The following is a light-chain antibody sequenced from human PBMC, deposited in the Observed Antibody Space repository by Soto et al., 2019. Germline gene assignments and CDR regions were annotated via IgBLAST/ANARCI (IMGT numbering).Light chain of an antibody. CDR2: DVS. V-gene: IGLV2-14*03. Sequence: QPVLPQPASVSGSPGQSITVSCTGTSSDVGAYDYVSWYQHHPGKAPKLMIYDVSYRPSGVSNRFSGSKSGNTASLTISGLQAEDEADYYCSSYTSSSTLVFGTGTQLTVL. CDR3: SSYTSSSTLV. J-gene: IGLJ1*01. CDR1: SSDVGAYDY.